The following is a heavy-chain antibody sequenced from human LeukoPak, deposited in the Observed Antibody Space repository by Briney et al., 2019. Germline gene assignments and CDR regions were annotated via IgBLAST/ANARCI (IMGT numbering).Heavy chain of an antibody. CDR3: ARYEQRPGVTASDP. V-gene: IGHV3-74*01. J-gene: IGHJ5*02. D-gene: IGHD2-21*02. Sequence: GGSLRLSCPASGXTFNSYWMVWFRQAPGKGLVWVSCINPDGSWTLHADSVKGRFAISRDYARNTLYLQMNSLGVEDTAMYYCARYEQRPGVTASDPWSQGTLVTVSS. CDR1: GXTFNSYW. CDR2: INPDGSWT.